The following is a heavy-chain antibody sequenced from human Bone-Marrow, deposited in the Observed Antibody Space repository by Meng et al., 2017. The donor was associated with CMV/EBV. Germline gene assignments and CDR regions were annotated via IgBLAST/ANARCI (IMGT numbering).Heavy chain of an antibody. CDR1: GFTFSSYA. J-gene: IGHJ3*02. CDR2: ISYDGSNK. D-gene: IGHD2-2*01. V-gene: IGHV3-30-3*01. Sequence: GESLKISCAASGFTFSSYAMHWVRQAPGKGLEWVAVISYDGSNKYYADSVKGRFTISRDNSKNTLYLQMNSLRAEDTAVYYCARAGGYQRAQGYAFDSWGQGTMVTFSS. CDR3: ARAGGYQRAQGYAFDS.